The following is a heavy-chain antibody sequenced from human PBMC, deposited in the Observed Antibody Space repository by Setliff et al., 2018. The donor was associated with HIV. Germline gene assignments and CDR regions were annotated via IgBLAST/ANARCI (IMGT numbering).Heavy chain of an antibody. Sequence: ASVKVSCKASGYTFNGYFMHWVRQAPGQGFEWLGWLNPNTGGTDYAQKFQGRVTITADKSTTTAFMDLSGLRSEDTAVYYCAENRSPSIFSAPTNAFDSWGQGTMVTVSS. V-gene: IGHV1-2*02. CDR2: LNPNTGGT. CDR3: AENRSPSIFSAPTNAFDS. D-gene: IGHD3-9*01. J-gene: IGHJ3*02. CDR1: GYTFNGYF.